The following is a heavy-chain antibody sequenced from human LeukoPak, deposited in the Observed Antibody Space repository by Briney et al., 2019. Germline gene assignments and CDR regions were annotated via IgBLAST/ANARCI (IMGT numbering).Heavy chain of an antibody. CDR3: ARERLPRGGDYWYFDI. V-gene: IGHV1-69*05. CDR1: GGTFNTNG. J-gene: IGHJ2*01. D-gene: IGHD3-10*01. Sequence: SVRVSCKASGGTFNTNGIIWARQAPGAGLEWLGGIIPPLRTANFAPKFQGRVTMTTDESTTTVYMELTSLRSEDTAMYFCARERLPRGGDYWYFDIWGRGTLVTVSS. CDR2: IIPPLRTA.